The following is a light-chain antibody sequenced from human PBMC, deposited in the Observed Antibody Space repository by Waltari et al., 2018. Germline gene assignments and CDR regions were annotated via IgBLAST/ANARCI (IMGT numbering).Light chain of an antibody. J-gene: IGKJ2*01. Sequence: EIVMTQSPATLSVSPGERATLAGRASPCSSSNSAWYQQKPGQAPRLLIYCASTRATGIPARFSGSGSGTEFTLTISSLQSEDFAVYYCQQYNNWPYTFGQGTKLEIK. CDR1: PCSSSN. V-gene: IGKV3-15*01. CDR3: QQYNNWPYT. CDR2: CAS.